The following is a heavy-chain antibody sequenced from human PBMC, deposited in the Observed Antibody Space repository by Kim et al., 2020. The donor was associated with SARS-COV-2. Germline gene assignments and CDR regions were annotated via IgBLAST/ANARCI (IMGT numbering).Heavy chain of an antibody. J-gene: IGHJ5*02. CDR1: GGSISSGGYY. CDR3: ARDHGDYRNWFDP. D-gene: IGHD4-17*01. V-gene: IGHV4-31*03. CDR2: IYYSGST. Sequence: SETLSLTCTVSGGSISSGGYYWSWIRQHPGKGLEWIGYIYYSGSTYYNPSLKSRVTISVDTSKNQFSLKLSSVTAADTAVYYCARDHGDYRNWFDPWGQGTLVTVSS.